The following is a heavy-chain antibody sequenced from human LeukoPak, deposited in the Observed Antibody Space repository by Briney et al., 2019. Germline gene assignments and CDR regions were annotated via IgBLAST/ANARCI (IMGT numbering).Heavy chain of an antibody. CDR1: GGSISSSSYY. Sequence: SETLSLTCTVSGGSISSSSYYWGWIRQPPGKGLEWIGSIYYSGSTYYSPSLKSRVTISVDTSKNQFSLKLSSVTAADTAVYYCARVGGDGYPIPHYYYYMDVWGKGTRSPSP. CDR2: IYYSGST. D-gene: IGHD5-24*01. V-gene: IGHV4-39*01. CDR3: ARVGGDGYPIPHYYYYMDV. J-gene: IGHJ6*03.